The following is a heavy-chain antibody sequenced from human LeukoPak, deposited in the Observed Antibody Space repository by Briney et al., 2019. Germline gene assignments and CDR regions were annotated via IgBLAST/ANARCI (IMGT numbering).Heavy chain of an antibody. Sequence: PGRSLRLSCAASGFTFSSYGVHWVRQAPGKGLEWVAVISYDGSNKYYADSVKGRFTISRDNSKNTLYLQMNSLRAEDTAVYYCATSSGWYFVYWGQGTLVTVSS. V-gene: IGHV3-30*03. J-gene: IGHJ4*02. CDR3: ATSSGWYFVY. CDR1: GFTFSSYG. D-gene: IGHD6-19*01. CDR2: ISYDGSNK.